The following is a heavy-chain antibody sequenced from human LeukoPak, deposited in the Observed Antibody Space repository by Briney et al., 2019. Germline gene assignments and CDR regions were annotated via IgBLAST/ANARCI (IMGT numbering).Heavy chain of an antibody. V-gene: IGHV3-21*01. J-gene: IGHJ4*02. CDR1: GFTFSSYS. CDR3: ARYYYDSSGYYYPFDY. D-gene: IGHD3-22*01. CDR2: ISSSSSYI. Sequence: GGSLRLSCAASGFTFSSYSMNWVRQAPEKGLEWVSSISSSSSYIYYADSVKGRFTISRDNAKNSLYLQMSSLRAEDTAVYYCARYYYDSSGYYYPFDYWGQGTLVTVSS.